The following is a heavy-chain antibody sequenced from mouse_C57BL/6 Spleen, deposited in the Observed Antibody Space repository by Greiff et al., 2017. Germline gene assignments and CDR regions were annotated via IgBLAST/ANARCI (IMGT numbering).Heavy chain of an antibody. D-gene: IGHD2-4*01. J-gene: IGHJ4*01. CDR2: ISSGSSTI. V-gene: IGHV5-17*01. CDR1: GFTFSDYG. CDR3: ARQDDYKYYYAMDY. Sequence: EVQVVESGGGLVKPGGSLKLSCAASGFTFSDYGMHWVRQAPEKGLEWVAYISSGSSTIYYADTVKGRFTIFRDNAKNTLFLQMTSLRSEDTAMYYCARQDDYKYYYAMDYWGQGTSVTVSS.